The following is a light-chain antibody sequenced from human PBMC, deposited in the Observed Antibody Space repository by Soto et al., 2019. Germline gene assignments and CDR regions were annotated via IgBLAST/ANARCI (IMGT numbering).Light chain of an antibody. J-gene: IGLJ2*01. V-gene: IGLV2-14*01. Sequence: QSVLTQPASVSGSPGQSITISCTGTSSDVGGYNYVSWYQQHPGKAPKLMIYEVSNRPSGVSNRFSGSKSGNTASLTISGLQAEDEADYYCCSYAGSYTFSVVFGGGTKVTVL. CDR3: CSYAGSYTFSVV. CDR1: SSDVGGYNY. CDR2: EVS.